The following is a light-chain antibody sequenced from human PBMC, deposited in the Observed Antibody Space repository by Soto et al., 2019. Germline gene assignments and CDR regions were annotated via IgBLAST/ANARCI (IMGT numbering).Light chain of an antibody. CDR2: DVS. Sequence: QSVLTQPASVSGSPGQSITISCTGTSSDVGGYNYVSWYQQHPGKAPKLMIYDVSNRPSGVSNRFSVSKSGNTASLTISGLQAEDEADYYCSSYTSSSTPALYVFATGTKVTVL. CDR3: SSYTSSSTPALYV. CDR1: SSDVGGYNY. V-gene: IGLV2-14*01. J-gene: IGLJ1*01.